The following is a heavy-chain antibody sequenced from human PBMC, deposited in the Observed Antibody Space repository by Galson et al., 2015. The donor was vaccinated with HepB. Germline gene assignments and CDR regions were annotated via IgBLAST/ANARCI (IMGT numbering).Heavy chain of an antibody. V-gene: IGHV3-23*01. CDR3: AKDRGYSYGSDY. CDR1: GFTFSSYA. J-gene: IGHJ4*02. CDR2: ISGSGDTT. Sequence: SLRLSCAASGFTFSSYAMSWVRQAPGKGLEWVSVISGSGDTTYADSVKGRFTISRDNSKNTLYLQMSSLRAEDTAVYYCAKDRGYSYGSDYWGQGTLVTVSS. D-gene: IGHD5-18*01.